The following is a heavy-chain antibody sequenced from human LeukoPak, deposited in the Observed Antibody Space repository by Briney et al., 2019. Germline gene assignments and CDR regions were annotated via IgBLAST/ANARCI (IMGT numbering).Heavy chain of an antibody. CDR1: GFTFTSSA. Sequence: SVKVSCKASGFTFTSSAMQWVRQARGQRLEWIGWIVVGSGNTNYAQKFQERVTITRDMSTSTAYMELSSLRSEDTAVYYCTRHGGYDYYYMDVWGKGTTVTVSS. CDR2: IVVGSGNT. J-gene: IGHJ6*03. CDR3: TRHGGYDYYYMDV. V-gene: IGHV1-58*02. D-gene: IGHD3-16*01.